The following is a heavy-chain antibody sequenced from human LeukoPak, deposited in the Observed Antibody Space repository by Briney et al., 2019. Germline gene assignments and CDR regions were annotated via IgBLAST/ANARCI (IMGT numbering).Heavy chain of an antibody. CDR1: GYSFTSYW. V-gene: IGHV5-51*01. Sequence: GESLKISCKGSGYSFTSYWIGWVRQMPGKGLEWMGIIYPGDSDTRYSPSFQGQVTISADKSISTAYLQWSSLKASDTAVYYCARHDASPVAGSTRWFDPWGQGTLVTVSS. CDR2: IYPGDSDT. J-gene: IGHJ5*02. D-gene: IGHD6-19*01. CDR3: ARHDASPVAGSTRWFDP.